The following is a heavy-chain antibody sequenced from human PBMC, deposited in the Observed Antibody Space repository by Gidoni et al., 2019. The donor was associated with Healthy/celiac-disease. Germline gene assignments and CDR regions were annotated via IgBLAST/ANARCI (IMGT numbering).Heavy chain of an antibody. J-gene: IGHJ6*02. D-gene: IGHD3-9*01. CDR3: TTDMTDILTGYILGDGMDV. Sequence: AASGFTFSNAWMSWVRQAPGKGLEWVGRIKSKTDGGTTDYAAPVKGRFTISRDDSKNTLYLQMNSLKTEDTAVYYCTTDMTDILTGYILGDGMDVWGQGTTVTVSS. CDR1: GFTFSNAW. CDR2: IKSKTDGGTT. V-gene: IGHV3-15*01.